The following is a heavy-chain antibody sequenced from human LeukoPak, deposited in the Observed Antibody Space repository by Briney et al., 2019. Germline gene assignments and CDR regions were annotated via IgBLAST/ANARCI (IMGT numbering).Heavy chain of an antibody. CDR3: ARGGRVAARRFDY. CDR2: ISSSSTI. J-gene: IGHJ4*02. D-gene: IGHD6-6*01. CDR1: GFTFSSYS. Sequence: GGSLRLSCAASGFTFSSYSMNWVRQAPGKGLEWVSYISSSSTIYYADSVKGRFTISRDNAKNSLYLQMNSLRAEDTAVYYCARGGRVAARRFDYWGQGTLVTVSS. V-gene: IGHV3-48*04.